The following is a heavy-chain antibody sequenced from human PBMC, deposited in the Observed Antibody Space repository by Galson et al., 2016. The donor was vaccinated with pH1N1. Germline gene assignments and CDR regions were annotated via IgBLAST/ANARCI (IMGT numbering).Heavy chain of an antibody. J-gene: IGHJ4*02. V-gene: IGHV1-2*02. CDR2: INPNSDVT. Sequence: SVKVSCKASGYTFTDYYIPWVRQAPGKGLEWMGWINPNSDVTKYAQKFQDRVTMTRDTSITTAYMELSGLTSDDTAVYYCARDSKGGIPFHYLGQGALVTLSS. CDR3: ARDSKGGIPFHY. D-gene: IGHD2-15*01. CDR1: GYTFTDYY.